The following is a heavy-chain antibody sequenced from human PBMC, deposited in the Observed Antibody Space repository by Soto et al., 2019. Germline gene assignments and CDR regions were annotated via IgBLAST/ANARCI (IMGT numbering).Heavy chain of an antibody. V-gene: IGHV1-18*01. Sequence: QVQLVQSGAEVKKPGASVKVSCKASGYTFTSYGISWVRQAPGQGLEWLGWISAYNGNTNYAQKIQGRVTMTTDTSTSTAYMDRRSLRADDTAVYYCARGDSSGWYGPLKNFDYWGQGTLVTVSS. CDR3: ARGDSSGWYGPLKNFDY. CDR1: GYTFTSYG. D-gene: IGHD6-19*01. CDR2: ISAYNGNT. J-gene: IGHJ4*02.